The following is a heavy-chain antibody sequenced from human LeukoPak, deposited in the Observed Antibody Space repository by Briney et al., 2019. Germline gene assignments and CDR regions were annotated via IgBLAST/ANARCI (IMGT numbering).Heavy chain of an antibody. V-gene: IGHV1-69*04. CDR2: IIPILGIA. CDR1: GGTFSSYA. CDR3: ARGDRIQLWLLYYFDY. D-gene: IGHD5-18*01. J-gene: IGHJ4*02. Sequence: SVKVSCKASGGTFSSYAISWVRQAPGQGLEWMGRIIPILGIANYAQKFQGRVTITADKSTSTAYMELSSLRSEDTAVYYCARGDRIQLWLLYYFDYWGQGTLVTVSS.